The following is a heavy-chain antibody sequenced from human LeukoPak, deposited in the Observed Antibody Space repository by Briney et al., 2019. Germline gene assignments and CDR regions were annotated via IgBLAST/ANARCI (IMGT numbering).Heavy chain of an antibody. CDR1: GGSISSYY. V-gene: IGHV4-59*01. J-gene: IGHJ4*02. CDR2: IYYSGST. CDR3: ARANWAPYYFDY. D-gene: IGHD7-27*01. Sequence: PSETLSLTCTVSGGSISSYYWSWIRQPPGKGLEWIGYIYYSGSTNYNPSLKSRVTISVDTSKDQLSLKLSSVTAADTAVYYCARANWAPYYFDYWGQGTLVTVSS.